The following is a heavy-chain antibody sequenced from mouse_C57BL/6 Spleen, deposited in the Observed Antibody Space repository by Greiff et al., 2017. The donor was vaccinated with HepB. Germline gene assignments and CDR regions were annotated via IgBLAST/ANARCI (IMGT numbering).Heavy chain of an antibody. D-gene: IGHD1-1*01. CDR3: ARDPHYYGSSYED. CDR1: GYSITSGYY. J-gene: IGHJ2*01. V-gene: IGHV3-6*01. CDR2: ISYDGSN. Sequence: VQLKESGPGLVKPSQSLSLTCSVTGYSITSGYYWNWIRQFPGNKLEWMGYISYDGSNNYNPSLKNRISITRDTSKNQFFLKLNSVTTEDTATYYCARDPHYYGSSYEDWGQGTTLTVSS.